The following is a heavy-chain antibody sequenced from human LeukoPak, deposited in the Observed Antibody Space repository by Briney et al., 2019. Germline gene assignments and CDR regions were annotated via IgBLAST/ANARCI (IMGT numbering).Heavy chain of an antibody. CDR3: ARRPYYYYDSSGSYYFDY. CDR2: IYYSGST. Sequence: SETLPLTCTVSGGSISSSSYYWGWIRQPPGKGLEWIGSIYYSGSTYYNPSLKSRVTISVDTSKNQFSLKLSSVTAADTAVYYCARRPYYYYDSSGSYYFDYWGQGTLVTVSS. D-gene: IGHD3-22*01. V-gene: IGHV4-39*01. J-gene: IGHJ4*02. CDR1: GGSISSSSYY.